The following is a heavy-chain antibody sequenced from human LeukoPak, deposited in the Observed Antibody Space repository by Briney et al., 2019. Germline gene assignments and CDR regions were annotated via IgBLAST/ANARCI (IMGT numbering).Heavy chain of an antibody. CDR2: IYYTGT. V-gene: IGHV4-59*02. Sequence: SETLSLTCTVSGGSVTDYYWSWSRQSPGKGLEWIGYIYYTGTSYNPSLKSRVTISADTSKNQFSLKLISVTAADTAVYYCASRKLGNDYWGQGTLVTVSS. D-gene: IGHD7-27*01. J-gene: IGHJ4*02. CDR1: GGSVTDYY. CDR3: ASRKLGNDY.